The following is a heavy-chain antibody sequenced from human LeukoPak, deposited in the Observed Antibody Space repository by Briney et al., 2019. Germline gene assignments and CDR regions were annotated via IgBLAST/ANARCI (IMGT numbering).Heavy chain of an antibody. CDR2: IRYDGSNK. CDR3: ARDPSSGWYLKGWFDP. V-gene: IGHV3-30*02. D-gene: IGHD6-19*01. CDR1: GFSFSSYG. J-gene: IGHJ5*02. Sequence: PGGSLRLSCAASGFSFSSYGMRWVRQAPGKGLEWVAFIRYDGSNKYYADSVKGRFTISRDNAKNSLYLQMNSLRAEDTAVYYCARDPSSGWYLKGWFDPWGQGTLVTVSS.